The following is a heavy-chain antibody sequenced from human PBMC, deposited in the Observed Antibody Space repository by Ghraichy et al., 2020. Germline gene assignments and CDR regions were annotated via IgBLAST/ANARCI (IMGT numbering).Heavy chain of an antibody. CDR3: ARAPYSGGNSVRIFDY. CDR2: IYYSGST. V-gene: IGHV4-59*01. J-gene: IGHJ4*02. D-gene: IGHD4-23*01. CDR1: GGSISSYY. Sequence: ESLNISCTVSGGSISSYYWSWIRQPPGKGLEWIGYIYYSGSTNYNPSLKSRVTISVDTSKNQFSLKLSSVTAADTAVYYCARAPYSGGNSVRIFDYWGQGTLVTVSS.